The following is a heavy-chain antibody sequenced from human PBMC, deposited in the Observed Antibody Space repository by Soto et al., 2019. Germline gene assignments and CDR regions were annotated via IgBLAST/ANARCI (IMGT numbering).Heavy chain of an antibody. Sequence: QVQLVESGGGVVQPGRSLRLSCAASGFTFSSYGMHWVRQAPGKGLEWVAVIWYDGSNKYYADSVKGRFTISRDNSKNTLYLQMNRLRAEDTAVYYCARESRATVTKGYFQHWGQGTLVTVSS. J-gene: IGHJ1*01. CDR3: ARESRATVTKGYFQH. CDR2: IWYDGSNK. D-gene: IGHD4-17*01. V-gene: IGHV3-33*01. CDR1: GFTFSSYG.